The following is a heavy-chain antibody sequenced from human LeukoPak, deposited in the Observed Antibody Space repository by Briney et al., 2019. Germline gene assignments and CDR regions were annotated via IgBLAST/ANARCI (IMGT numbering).Heavy chain of an antibody. D-gene: IGHD3-22*01. CDR2: MNPNSGNT. CDR3: AVYYYDSSGYPPFDY. Sequence: ASVKVSCKASGYTFTSYGISWVRQAPGQGLEWMGWMNPNSGNTGYAQKFQGRVTMTRNTSISTAYMELSSLRSEDTAVYYCAVYYYDSSGYPPFDYWGQGTLVTVSS. J-gene: IGHJ4*02. CDR1: GYTFTSYG. V-gene: IGHV1-8*02.